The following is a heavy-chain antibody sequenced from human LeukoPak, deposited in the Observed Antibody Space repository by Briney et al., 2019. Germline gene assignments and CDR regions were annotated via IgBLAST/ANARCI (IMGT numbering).Heavy chain of an antibody. CDR2: INHSGST. J-gene: IGHJ4*02. D-gene: IGHD2-8*01. Sequence: PPETLSLTCAVYGGSFSGYYWSWIRQPPGKGLEWIGEINHSGSTNYNPSLKSRVTISVDTSKNQFSLKLSSVTAADTAVYYCARGSKMYYPFRYWGQGTLVTVSS. V-gene: IGHV4-34*01. CDR1: GGSFSGYY. CDR3: ARGSKMYYPFRY.